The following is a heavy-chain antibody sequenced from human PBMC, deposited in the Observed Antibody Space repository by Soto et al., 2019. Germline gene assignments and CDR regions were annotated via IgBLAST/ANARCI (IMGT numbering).Heavy chain of an antibody. CDR2: IKKDGSQK. Sequence: EVQLAESGGGLVQPGGSLRLSCETSGFTFSNYWMTWVRQAPEKGLEWVANIKKDGSQKNFVDSVKGRFTISRDNAKNSLYLQMDSLRVEDTAIYYCVKEIASAQWGQGTLVTVSS. D-gene: IGHD6-25*01. V-gene: IGHV3-7*01. J-gene: IGHJ4*02. CDR1: GFTFSNYW. CDR3: VKEIASAQ.